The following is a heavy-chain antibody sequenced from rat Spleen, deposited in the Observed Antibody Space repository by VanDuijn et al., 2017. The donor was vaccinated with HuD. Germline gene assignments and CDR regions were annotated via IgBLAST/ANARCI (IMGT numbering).Heavy chain of an antibody. D-gene: IGHD2-2*01. CDR3: TGDGYHGDYYVMDA. CDR2: IWSGGFT. Sequence: QVQLKESGPGLVQPSQTLSLTCTVSGFSLNSNTINWVRQPPGKGLEWLGVIWSGGFTDYNSLLKSRLSISRDTSKSQVFLKMNSLETEDTAIYFCTGDGYHGDYYVMDAWGQGASVTVSS. V-gene: IGHV2-1*01. J-gene: IGHJ4*01. CDR1: GFSLNSNT.